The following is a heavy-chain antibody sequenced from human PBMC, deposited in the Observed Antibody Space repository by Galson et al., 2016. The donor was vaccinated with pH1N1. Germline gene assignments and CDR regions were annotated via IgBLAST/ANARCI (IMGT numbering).Heavy chain of an antibody. CDR3: ARDGIAAAGIRRDQYDFDY. V-gene: IGHV6-1*01. D-gene: IGHD6-13*01. J-gene: IGHJ4*02. CDR2: TYYRSKWYN. CDR1: GDSASSNSAA. Sequence: CAISGDSASSNSAAWNWIRQSPSRGLEWLGRTYYRSKWYNDYAVSVKSRITINPDTSKNQFSLQLNSVTPEDTAVYYCARDGIAAAGIRRDQYDFDYWGQGTLVTVSS.